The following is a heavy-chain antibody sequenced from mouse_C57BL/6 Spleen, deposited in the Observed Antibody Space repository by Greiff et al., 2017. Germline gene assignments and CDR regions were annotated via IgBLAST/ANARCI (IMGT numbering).Heavy chain of an antibody. V-gene: IGHV1-39*01. CDR3: ARGYYYGRSYYFDY. Sequence: VQLQQSGPELVKPGASVKISCKASGYSFTDYNMNWVKQSNGKSLEWIGVINPNYGTTSYNQKFKGKATLTVYQSSSTAYMQLNSLTSEDSAVYYCARGYYYGRSYYFDYWGQGTTLTVSS. D-gene: IGHD1-1*01. CDR1: GYSFTDYN. J-gene: IGHJ2*01. CDR2: INPNYGTT.